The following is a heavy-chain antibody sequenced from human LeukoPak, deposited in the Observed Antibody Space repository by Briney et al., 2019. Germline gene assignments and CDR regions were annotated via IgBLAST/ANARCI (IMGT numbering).Heavy chain of an antibody. Sequence: PGGSLRLSCAASGFTFSSYGMHWVRQAPGKGLEWVAVISYDGSNKYYADSVKGRFTISRDNSKNTLYLQMNSLRAEDTAVYYCAKDSSLGLFDYWGQGTLVTVSS. CDR1: GFTFSSYG. V-gene: IGHV3-30*18. J-gene: IGHJ4*02. CDR2: ISYDGSNK. CDR3: AKDSSLGLFDY.